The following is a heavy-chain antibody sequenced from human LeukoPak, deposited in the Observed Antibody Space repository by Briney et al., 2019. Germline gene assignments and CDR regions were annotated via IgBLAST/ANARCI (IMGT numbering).Heavy chain of an antibody. CDR2: INSDGSST. D-gene: IGHD2-15*01. CDR3: ARPKSEMVAATPPDY. J-gene: IGHJ4*02. Sequence: GGSLRLSCAASGFTFSGYWMHWVRQAPGKGLVWVSRINSDGSSTSYADSVKGRFTISRDNAKNTLYLQMNSLRAEDTAVYYCARPKSEMVAATPPDYWGQGTLVTVSS. CDR1: GFTFSGYW. V-gene: IGHV3-74*01.